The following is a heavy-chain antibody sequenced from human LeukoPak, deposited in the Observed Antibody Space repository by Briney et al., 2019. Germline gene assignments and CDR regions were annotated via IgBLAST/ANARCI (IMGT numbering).Heavy chain of an antibody. D-gene: IGHD5-24*01. J-gene: IGHJ3*01. Sequence: GGSLRLSCAASGFNFITAAMTWVRQAPGKGLEWVSLIGSSGGSTYYADSVKGRFTVSRDNSNHTLSLQMNSLRVEDTAIYYCVKDIQLSTWGPGTMVTVSP. V-gene: IGHV3-23*01. CDR3: VKDIQLST. CDR1: GFNFITAA. CDR2: IGSSGGST.